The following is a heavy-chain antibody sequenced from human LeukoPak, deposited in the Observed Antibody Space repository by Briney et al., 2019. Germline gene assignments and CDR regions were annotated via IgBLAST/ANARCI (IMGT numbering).Heavy chain of an antibody. J-gene: IGHJ4*02. CDR3: ARDRSGYGIFDY. D-gene: IGHD5-12*01. V-gene: IGHV3-21*01. CDR2: ISSSSSYI. CDR1: GFTFSSYS. Sequence: PGGSLRLSCAASGFTFSSYSMNWVRQAPGKGLEWVSSISSSSSYIYYADSVKGRFTISRDNAKNSPYLQMNSLRAEDTAVYYCARDRSGYGIFDYWGQGTLVTVSS.